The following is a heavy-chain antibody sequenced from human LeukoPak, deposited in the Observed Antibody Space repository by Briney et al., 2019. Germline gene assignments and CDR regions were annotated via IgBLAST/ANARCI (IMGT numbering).Heavy chain of an antibody. D-gene: IGHD4-17*01. V-gene: IGHV3-53*01. Sequence: PGGSLRLSCAASGFTVSSNYMSWVRQAPGKGLEWVSVIYSGGSTYYADSVKGRFTISRDNSKNTLYLQLNSLRGEDTAVYYCARQTTVKYYFDYWGQGTLVTVSS. CDR1: GFTVSSNY. CDR2: IYSGGST. J-gene: IGHJ4*02. CDR3: ARQTTVKYYFDY.